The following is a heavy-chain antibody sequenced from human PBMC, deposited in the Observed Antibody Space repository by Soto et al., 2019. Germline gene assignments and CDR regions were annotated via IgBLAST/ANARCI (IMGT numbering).Heavy chain of an antibody. D-gene: IGHD3-16*01. V-gene: IGHV1-18*04. J-gene: IGHJ4*02. CDR2: VTPHNGHT. Sequence: ASVKVSCKASGYPFTAYAIPWVRQAPGQGLEWMGWVTPHNGHTNFAQKFQGRVSMTTETSTNTAYLELRSLRSGATAVCYCVRGYLGQGRSYAGADYGGEGSLDTVTS. CDR1: GYPFTAYA. CDR3: VRGYLGQGRSYAGADY.